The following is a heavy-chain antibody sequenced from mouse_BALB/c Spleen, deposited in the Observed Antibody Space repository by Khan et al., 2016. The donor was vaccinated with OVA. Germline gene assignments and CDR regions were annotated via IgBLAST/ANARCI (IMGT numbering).Heavy chain of an antibody. J-gene: IGHJ3*02. V-gene: IGHV9-2-1*01. D-gene: IGHD2-10*01. CDR2: INTETGEP. CDR1: GYTFTDYS. Sequence: QIQLVQSGPELKKPGETVKISCKASGYTFTDYSMHWVKQAPGKGLKWMGWINTETGEPTYADDFKGRFAFSLDTSASSAFLQLTNLKNEDTDTYFCAPYYGNNGGFGYWGQGTLVTVSA. CDR3: APYYGNNGGFGY.